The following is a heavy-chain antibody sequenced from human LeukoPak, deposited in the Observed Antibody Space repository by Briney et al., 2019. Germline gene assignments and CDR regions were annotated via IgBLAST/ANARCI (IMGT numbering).Heavy chain of an antibody. D-gene: IGHD2-15*01. J-gene: IGHJ4*02. CDR1: GGSLSSGSYY. CDR3: ARGGYCSGGSCFFVY. CDR2: FYTSGSP. V-gene: IGHV4-61*09. Sequence: PSETLSLTCTVSGGSLSSGSYYWSWIRQPPGKRLVWIGHFYTSGSPNYDPSLKSRVTISIDTSKNQVSLKLSSVTAADTAVYYCARGGYCSGGSCFFVYWGQGTLVTVSS.